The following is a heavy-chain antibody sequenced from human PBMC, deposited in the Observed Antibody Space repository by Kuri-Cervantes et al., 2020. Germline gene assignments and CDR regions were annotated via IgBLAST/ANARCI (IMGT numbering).Heavy chain of an antibody. CDR1: GFTVSSNY. J-gene: IGHJ6*02. CDR2: IYSGGST. Sequence: GESLKISCAASGFTVSSNYMSWVRQAPGKGLEWVSVIYSGGSTYYADSVKGRFTISRDNSKNTLYLQMNSLRAEDTAVYYCARFSPSDGYNWNDGWDYYYGMDVWGQGTTVTVSS. D-gene: IGHD1-1*01. V-gene: IGHV3-53*01. CDR3: ARFSPSDGYNWNDGWDYYYGMDV.